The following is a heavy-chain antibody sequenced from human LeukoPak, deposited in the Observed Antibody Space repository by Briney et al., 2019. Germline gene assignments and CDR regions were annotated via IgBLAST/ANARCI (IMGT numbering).Heavy chain of an antibody. CDR1: GFTFSYYA. J-gene: IGHJ4*02. CDR2: ITGGGTDT. CDR3: AKVGYYGSGSTARTFDY. Sequence: GGSLRLSCAASGFTFSYYAMSWVRQALGKGLEWVSAITGGGTDTHYADSVKGRFTISRDNSKNTLYLQMNSLGAEDTAVYYCAKVGYYGSGSTARTFDYWGQGTLVTVSS. D-gene: IGHD3-10*01. V-gene: IGHV3-23*01.